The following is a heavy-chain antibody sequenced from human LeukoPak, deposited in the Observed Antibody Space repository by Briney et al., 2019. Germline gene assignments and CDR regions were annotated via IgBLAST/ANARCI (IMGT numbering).Heavy chain of an antibody. V-gene: IGHV3-23*01. CDR2: IGGSGGGT. J-gene: IGHJ4*02. D-gene: IGHD2-15*01. Sequence: GGSLRLSCSASGFIFSNYAMSWVRRAPGQGLERVSPIGGSGGGTNYADSVKGRFTISRDNSKNTLYLQMNSLRAEDTAVYYCAKSLGYCSGGSCPYYFDYWGQGTLVTVSS. CDR3: AKSLGYCSGGSCPYYFDY. CDR1: GFIFSNYA.